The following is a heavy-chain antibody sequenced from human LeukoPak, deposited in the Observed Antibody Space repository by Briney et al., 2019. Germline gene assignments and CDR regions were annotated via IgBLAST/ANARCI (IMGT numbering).Heavy chain of an antibody. CDR1: GFTFSDHY. D-gene: IGHD7-27*01. CDR2: LSNRGSDI. J-gene: IGHJ4*02. V-gene: IGHV3-11*01. CDR3: ARGHWGLDY. Sequence: GGCLRLSCAVSGFTFSDHYMTWIRQAPGKGLEYISYLSNRGSDIFYADSVKGRFSISRDNAKNSLYLQMNSLRVEDTAMYYCARGHWGLDYWGQGTLVTVSS.